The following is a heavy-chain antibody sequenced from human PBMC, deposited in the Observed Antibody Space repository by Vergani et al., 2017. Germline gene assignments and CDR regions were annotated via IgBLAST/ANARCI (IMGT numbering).Heavy chain of an antibody. Sequence: QVQLVQSGAEVKKPGSSVHVSCHPSLPPFSRSPLSSVRQAPAPPLDCLALIIPIFGTASYAQKFQGRVTSNADKSTSTAYMELSSLRSEDTAVYYCASQKGQRWLQLWGHYFDYWGQGTLVTVSS. CDR3: ASQKGQRWLQLWGHYFDY. CDR1: LPPFSRSP. J-gene: IGHJ4*02. D-gene: IGHD5-24*01. CDR2: IIPIFGTA. V-gene: IGHV1-69*06.